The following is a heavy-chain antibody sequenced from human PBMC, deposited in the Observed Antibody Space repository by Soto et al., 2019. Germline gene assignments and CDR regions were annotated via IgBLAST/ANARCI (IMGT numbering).Heavy chain of an antibody. CDR1: GGSISSYY. CDR2: IYYSGST. D-gene: IGHD2-15*01. V-gene: IGHV4-59*01. J-gene: IGHJ5*02. Sequence: SETLSLTCSVSGGSISSYYWSWIRQPPGKGLEWIGYIYYSGSTNYNPSLKSRVTISVDTSKKQFSLKLSSVTAADTAVYYCARDRGNRDNWFAPWGQGTRVTTSS. CDR3: ARDRGNRDNWFAP.